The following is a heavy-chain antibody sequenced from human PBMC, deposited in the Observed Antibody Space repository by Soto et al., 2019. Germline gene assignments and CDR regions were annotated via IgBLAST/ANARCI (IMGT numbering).Heavy chain of an antibody. V-gene: IGHV3-30*18. J-gene: IGHJ6*02. CDR1: GFTFSSYG. CDR2: ISYDGSNK. D-gene: IGHD3-10*01. Sequence: LRLSCAASGFTFSSYGMHWVRQAPGKGLEWVAVISYDGSNKYYADSVKGRFTISRDNSKNTLYLQMNSLRAEDTAVYYCAEDLVRGVIAYGMDVWGQGTTVTVSS. CDR3: AEDLVRGVIAYGMDV.